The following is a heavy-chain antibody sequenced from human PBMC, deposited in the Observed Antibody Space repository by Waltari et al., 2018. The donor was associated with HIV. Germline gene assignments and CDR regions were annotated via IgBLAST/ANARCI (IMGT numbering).Heavy chain of an antibody. J-gene: IGHJ5*02. CDR1: GYAFSNYY. V-gene: IGHV1-46*01. Sequence: QVQLVQSGAGLQRPGAPLKISCKTSGYAFSNYYIHWLRQAPGQGLEWLGIINPKGGTTSYTQRFQGRLTMTRDTSTSTVYMELTNMGSDDTAVYYCARGRAIEERVTPLDPWGQGTLVTVSS. CDR2: INPKGGTT. CDR3: ARGRAIEERVTPLDP.